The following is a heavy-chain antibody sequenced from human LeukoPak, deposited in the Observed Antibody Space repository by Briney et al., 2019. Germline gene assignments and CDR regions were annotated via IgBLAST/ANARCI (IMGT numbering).Heavy chain of an antibody. D-gene: IGHD4-17*01. CDR1: GYTLTELS. V-gene: IGHV1-24*01. CDR2: FDPEDGET. J-gene: IGHJ4*02. CDR3: ATDSIGDYVGSQFDY. Sequence: ASVNVSCKVSGYTLTELSMHWVRQAPGKGLEWMGGFDPEDGETIYAQKFQGRVTMTEDTSTDTAYMELSSLRSEDTAVYYCATDSIGDYVGSQFDYWGQGTLVTVSS.